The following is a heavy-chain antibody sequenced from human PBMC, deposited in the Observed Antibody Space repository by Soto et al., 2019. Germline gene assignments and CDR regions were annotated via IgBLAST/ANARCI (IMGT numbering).Heavy chain of an antibody. Sequence: PGGSLRLSCAASGFTFDDYAMHWVRQAPGKGLEWVSGISWNSGSIGYADSVKGRFTISRDNAKNSLYLQMNSLRAEDTALYYCAKASGYCSSTSCYTYYGMDVWGQGTTVTVSS. D-gene: IGHD2-2*02. J-gene: IGHJ6*02. CDR3: AKASGYCSSTSCYTYYGMDV. CDR2: ISWNSGSI. CDR1: GFTFDDYA. V-gene: IGHV3-9*01.